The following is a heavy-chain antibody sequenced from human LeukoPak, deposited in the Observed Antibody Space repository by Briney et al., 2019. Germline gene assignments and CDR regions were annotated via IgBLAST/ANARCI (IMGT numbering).Heavy chain of an antibody. CDR3: ARGGSSWYYFDY. D-gene: IGHD6-13*01. CDR2: ISYDGSNK. CDR1: GFTFSSYA. J-gene: IGHJ4*02. Sequence: GSLRLSCAASGFTFSSYAMHWVRQAPGKGLEWVAVISYDGSNKYYADSVKGRFTISRDNSKNTLYLQMNSLRAEDTAVYYCARGGSSWYYFDYWAQGTLVTVSS. V-gene: IGHV3-30-3*01.